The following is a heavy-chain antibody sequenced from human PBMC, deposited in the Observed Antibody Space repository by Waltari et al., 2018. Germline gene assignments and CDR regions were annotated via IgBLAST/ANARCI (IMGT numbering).Heavy chain of an antibody. J-gene: IGHJ5*02. CDR3: ATEYFGTRAVDP. V-gene: IGHV1-24*01. CDR1: GYTLTELS. Sequence: QVQLVQSGAEVKKPGASVKVACKVSGYTLTELSIHWLRQAPGKGLEWMGGFDPEDGETIYAQKFQGRVTMTEDTSTDTAYMELSSLRSEDTAVYYCATEYFGTRAVDPWGQGTLVTVSS. D-gene: IGHD3-10*01. CDR2: FDPEDGET.